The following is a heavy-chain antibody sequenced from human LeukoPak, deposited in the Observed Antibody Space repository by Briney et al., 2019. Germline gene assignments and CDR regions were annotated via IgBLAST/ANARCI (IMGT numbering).Heavy chain of an antibody. J-gene: IGHJ5*02. CDR2: IRSKAYGETA. V-gene: IGHV3-49*03. Sequence: GGSLRLSCTASGFTFGDYAMSWIRQAPGKGLEWVGFIRSKAYGETADYAASVKGRFTISRDDSKAIAYLQMNSLKTEDTAVYYCTTPPGARKVVRQPPTTWGQGTLVTVSS. CDR3: TTPPGARKVVRQPPTT. D-gene: IGHD2-2*01. CDR1: GFTFGDYA.